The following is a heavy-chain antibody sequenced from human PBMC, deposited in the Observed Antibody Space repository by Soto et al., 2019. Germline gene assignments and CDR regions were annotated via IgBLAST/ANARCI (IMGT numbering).Heavy chain of an antibody. Sequence: ASVKVSCKASAYTFTNYGISWVRQAPGQGLEWMGWISAYNGNTNYAQKLQGRVTMTTDTSTSTAYMELRSLRSDDTAVDCCARGGGYCSSASCLYCYYGMDVGGQGTAVTVS. D-gene: IGHD2-2*01. V-gene: IGHV1-18*01. CDR2: ISAYNGNT. J-gene: IGHJ6*02. CDR1: AYTFTNYG. CDR3: ARGGGYCSSASCLYCYYGMDV.